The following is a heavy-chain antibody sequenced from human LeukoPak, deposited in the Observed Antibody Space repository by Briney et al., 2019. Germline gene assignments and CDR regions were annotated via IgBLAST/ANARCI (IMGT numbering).Heavy chain of an antibody. CDR2: FSFSGST. V-gene: IGHV4-59*01. J-gene: IGHJ4*02. CDR3: ARAPLTTDFDY. D-gene: IGHD4-11*01. Sequence: SETLSLTCTVSGGSINNYKWSWIRQPPGKGLEWIGDFSFSGSTKYNPSLKSRVTISVDTSKNQFSLKVSSVTAADTAVYYCARAPLTTDFDYWGQGTLVTVSS. CDR1: GGSINNYK.